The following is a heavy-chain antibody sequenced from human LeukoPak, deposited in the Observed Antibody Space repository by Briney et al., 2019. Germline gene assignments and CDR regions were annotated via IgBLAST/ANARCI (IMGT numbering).Heavy chain of an antibody. D-gene: IGHD5-18*01. CDR1: GFTFNRYA. Sequence: GGSLRLSCATSGFTFNRYAMNWVRQAPGKGLEWVAVISSDGTDEFYADSVRGRFTISRDNSRNTLYLQMRSLRREDTAVYYCARQRRGYSHGTLDYWGQGTLIAVSS. CDR2: ISSDGTDE. CDR3: ARQRRGYSHGTLDY. V-gene: IGHV3-30*11. J-gene: IGHJ4*02.